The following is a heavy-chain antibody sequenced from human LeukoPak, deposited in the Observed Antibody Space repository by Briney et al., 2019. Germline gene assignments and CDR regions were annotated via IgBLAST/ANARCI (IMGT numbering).Heavy chain of an antibody. Sequence: PSETLSLTCTVSGGSISSYYWSWIRQPPGKGPEWIGYIYYSGSTNYNPSLKSRVTISVDTSKNQFSLKLSSVTAADTAVYYCARDSSYCGGDCYSFDYWGQGTLVTVSS. D-gene: IGHD2-21*02. CDR1: GGSISSYY. J-gene: IGHJ4*02. CDR2: IYYSGST. V-gene: IGHV4-59*01. CDR3: ARDSSYCGGDCYSFDY.